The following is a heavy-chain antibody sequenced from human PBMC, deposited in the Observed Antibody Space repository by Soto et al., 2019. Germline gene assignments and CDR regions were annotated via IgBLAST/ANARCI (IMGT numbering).Heavy chain of an antibody. J-gene: IGHJ3*02. CDR3: ARLDCSSTSCAQLSGAFDI. Sequence: GGSLRLSCAASGFTFSSYWMSWVRQAPGKGLEWVANIKQDGSEKYYVDSVKGRFTISRDNAKNSLYLQMNSLRAEDTAVYYCARLDCSSTSCAQLSGAFDIWGQGTMVTVSS. V-gene: IGHV3-7*01. CDR2: IKQDGSEK. D-gene: IGHD2-2*01. CDR1: GFTFSSYW.